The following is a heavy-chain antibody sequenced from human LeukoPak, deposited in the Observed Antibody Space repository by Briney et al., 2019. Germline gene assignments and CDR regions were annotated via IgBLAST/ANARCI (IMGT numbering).Heavy chain of an antibody. Sequence: PGGSLRLSCAASDFVFSDYYMSWVRQAPGKVLEWVSYISSSGNSIYYADSVKGRFTISRDNAKNSLYLQMNSLRAEDTAVYYCAREMEGDYGSGTYFDLWGQGNMVTVSS. CDR1: DFVFSDYY. CDR3: AREMEGDYGSGTYFDL. V-gene: IGHV3-11*01. J-gene: IGHJ4*02. CDR2: ISSSGNSI. D-gene: IGHD3-10*01.